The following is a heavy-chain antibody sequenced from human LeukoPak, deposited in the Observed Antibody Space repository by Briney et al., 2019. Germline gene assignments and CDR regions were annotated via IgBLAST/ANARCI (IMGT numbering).Heavy chain of an antibody. J-gene: IGHJ5*02. D-gene: IGHD2-2*01. Sequence: SETLSLTCAVSGYSISSGYYWGWIRQPPGKGLEWVGSIYHGGSTYYNPSLKSRVTISVDTSKNQFSLKLSSVTAADTAVYYCARLKNSKYCSSTSCPGGRFDPWGQGTLVTVSS. V-gene: IGHV4-38-2*01. CDR3: ARLKNSKYCSSTSCPGGRFDP. CDR2: IYHGGST. CDR1: GYSISSGYY.